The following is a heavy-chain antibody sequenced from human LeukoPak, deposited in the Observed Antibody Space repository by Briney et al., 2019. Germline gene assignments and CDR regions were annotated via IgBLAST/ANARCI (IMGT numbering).Heavy chain of an antibody. V-gene: IGHV3-23*01. Sequence: GGSLRLSCAASGFTFSNYAMSWVRQAPGKGLEWVSAISGSGGSTYYADSVKGRFTISRDNSKNTLYLQMNSLRAEDTAVYYCAKDRRDDRWLQYNLGFDYWGQRTLVTVSS. CDR1: GFTFSNYA. CDR2: ISGSGGST. J-gene: IGHJ4*02. CDR3: AKDRRDDRWLQYNLGFDY. D-gene: IGHD5-24*01.